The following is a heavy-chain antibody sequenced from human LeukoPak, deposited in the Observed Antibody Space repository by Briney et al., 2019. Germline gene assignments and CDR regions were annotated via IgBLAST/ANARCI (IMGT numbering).Heavy chain of an antibody. Sequence: PSETLSLTCTVSGGSISNYYWNWVRQPPGRGLEWIGYIYKTGSTIYSPSLESRVIMSVDTSQNQFSLKLRSVTAADTAVYHCAREDSGYEYSPLYLWGQGILVTVSS. V-gene: IGHV4-59*01. D-gene: IGHD5-12*01. CDR3: AREDSGYEYSPLYL. J-gene: IGHJ5*02. CDR1: GGSISNYY. CDR2: IYKTGST.